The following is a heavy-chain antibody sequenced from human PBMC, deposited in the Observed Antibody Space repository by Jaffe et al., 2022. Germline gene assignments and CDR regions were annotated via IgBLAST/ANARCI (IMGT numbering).Heavy chain of an antibody. J-gene: IGHJ3*02. CDR2: IYTSGST. D-gene: IGHD1-26*01. CDR3: ARGRDSGSYYLDAFDI. CDR1: GGSISSGSYY. Sequence: QVQLQESGPGLVKPSQTLSLTCTVSGGSISSGSYYWSWIRQPAGKGLEWIGRIYTSGSTNYNPSLKSRVTISVDTSKNQFSLKLSSVTAADTAVYYCARGRDSGSYYLDAFDIWGQGTMVTVSS. V-gene: IGHV4-61*02.